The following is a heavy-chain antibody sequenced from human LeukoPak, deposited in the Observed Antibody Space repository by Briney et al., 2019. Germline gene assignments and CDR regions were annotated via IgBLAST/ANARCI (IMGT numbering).Heavy chain of an antibody. CDR3: ARRVTPPGYFDY. CDR1: GFTFSSYA. CDR2: IYYSGST. Sequence: PGGSLRLSCAASGFTFSSYAMSWVRQPPGKGLEWIGSIYYSGSTYYNPSLKSRVTISVDTSKNQFSLKLSSVTAADTAVYYCARRVTPPGYFDYWGQGTLVTVSS. D-gene: IGHD4-23*01. J-gene: IGHJ4*02. V-gene: IGHV4-39*01.